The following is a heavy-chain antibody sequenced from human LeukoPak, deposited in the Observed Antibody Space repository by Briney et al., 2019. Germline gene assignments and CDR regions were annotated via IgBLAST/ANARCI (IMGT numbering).Heavy chain of an antibody. CDR2: INHSGST. Sequence: PSETLSLTCAVYAGSFSGYYWSWIRQPPGKGLEWIGEINHSGSTTYNPSLKSRVTISVDTSKNQFSLKLSSVTAADTAVYYCARDPPFPYYSGSGVYSFGKYYYTDVWGKGTTVTVSS. V-gene: IGHV4-34*01. D-gene: IGHD3-22*01. CDR1: AGSFSGYY. CDR3: ARDPPFPYYSGSGVYSFGKYYYTDV. J-gene: IGHJ6*03.